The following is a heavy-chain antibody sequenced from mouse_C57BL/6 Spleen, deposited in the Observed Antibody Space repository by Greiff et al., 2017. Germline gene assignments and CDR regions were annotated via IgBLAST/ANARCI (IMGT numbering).Heavy chain of an antibody. CDR2: IDPNSGGT. J-gene: IGHJ1*03. Sequence: VQLQQSGAELVKPGASVKLTCKASGYTFTSYWMHWVKQRPGRGLEWIGRIDPNSGGTKYNEKFKSKATLTVDKPSSTAYMQLSSLTSEDSAVYNCARSFYGNLWYFDVWGTGTTVTVSS. CDR1: GYTFTSYW. D-gene: IGHD2-10*01. V-gene: IGHV1-72*01. CDR3: ARSFYGNLWYFDV.